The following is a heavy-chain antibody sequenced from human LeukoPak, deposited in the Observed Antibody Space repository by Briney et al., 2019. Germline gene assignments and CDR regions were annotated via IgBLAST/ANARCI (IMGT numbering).Heavy chain of an antibody. Sequence: GGSLRLSCAASGFTFSSYAMHWVRQAPGKGLEWVAVISYDGSNKYYADSVKGRFTISRDNAKNAVYLQMNSLRAEDTAVYYCARVRGVDFGYWGQGTLVTVSS. J-gene: IGHJ4*02. V-gene: IGHV3-30-3*01. CDR2: ISYDGSNK. D-gene: IGHD3-10*01. CDR3: ARVRGVDFGY. CDR1: GFTFSSYA.